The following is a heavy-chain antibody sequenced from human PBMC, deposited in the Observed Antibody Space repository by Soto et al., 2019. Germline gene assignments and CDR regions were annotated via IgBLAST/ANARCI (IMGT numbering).Heavy chain of an antibody. D-gene: IGHD5-12*01. CDR3: AKDLLFYYNGYGLTFDY. CDR2: ISGSGGST. CDR1: GFTFSSYA. V-gene: IGHV3-23*01. Sequence: GGSLRLSCAASGFTFSSYAMSWVRQATGKGLEWVSAISGSGGSTYYADSVKGRFTISRDNSKNTLYLQMNSLRAEDTAVYYCAKDLLFYYNGYGLTFDYWGQGTLVTVSS. J-gene: IGHJ4*02.